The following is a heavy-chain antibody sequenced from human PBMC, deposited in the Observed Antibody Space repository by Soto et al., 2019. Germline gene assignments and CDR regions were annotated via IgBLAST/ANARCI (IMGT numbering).Heavy chain of an antibody. CDR1: GGTFSSYT. V-gene: IGHV1-69*02. Sequence: SVKVSCKASGGTFSSYTISWVRQAPGQGLEWMGRIIPILGIANYAQKFQGRVTITADKSTSTAYMELSSLRSEDTAGYYCARVVVVAATRASGAEYFDYWGQGTLVTVPQ. J-gene: IGHJ4*02. D-gene: IGHD2-15*01. CDR3: ARVVVVAATRASGAEYFDY. CDR2: IIPILGIA.